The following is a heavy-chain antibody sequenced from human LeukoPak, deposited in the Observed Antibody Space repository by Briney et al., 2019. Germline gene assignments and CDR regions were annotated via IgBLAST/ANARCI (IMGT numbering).Heavy chain of an antibody. Sequence: PGRSLRLSCAASGFPFDDYAMHWVRQAPGKGLEWVSGISWNSGSIGYADSVKGRFTISRDNAKNSLYLQMNSLRAEDTALYYCAKDSEPEGYCTNGVCYPNWFDPWGQGTLVTVSS. V-gene: IGHV3-9*01. J-gene: IGHJ5*02. CDR2: ISWNSGSI. D-gene: IGHD2-8*01. CDR1: GFPFDDYA. CDR3: AKDSEPEGYCTNGVCYPNWFDP.